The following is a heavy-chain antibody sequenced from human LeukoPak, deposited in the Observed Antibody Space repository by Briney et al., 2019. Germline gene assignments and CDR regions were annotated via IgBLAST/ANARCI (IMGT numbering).Heavy chain of an antibody. D-gene: IGHD3-16*01. V-gene: IGHV4-59*01. CDR2: IYYSGST. CDR1: GGSISSYY. CDR3: ARSPSWPHSGGWFDP. Sequence: PSETLSLTCTVSGGSISSYYWSWIRQPPGKGLEWIGYIYYSGSTNYNPSLKSRVTISVDTSKNQFSLKLSSVTAADTAVYYCARSPSWPHSGGWFDPWGQGTLVTVSS. J-gene: IGHJ5*02.